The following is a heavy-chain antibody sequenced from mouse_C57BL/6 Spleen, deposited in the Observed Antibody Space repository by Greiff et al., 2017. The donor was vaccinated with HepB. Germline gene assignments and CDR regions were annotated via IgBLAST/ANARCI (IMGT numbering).Heavy chain of an antibody. CDR3: ARIYYGNYDYFDY. V-gene: IGHV5-17*01. CDR2: ISSGSSTI. CDR1: GFTFSDYG. J-gene: IGHJ2*01. D-gene: IGHD2-1*01. Sequence: EVQRVESGGGLVKPGGSLKLSCAASGFTFSDYGMHWVRQAPEKGLEWVAYISSGSSTIYYADTVKGRFTISRDNAKNTLFLQMTSLRSEDTAMYYCARIYYGNYDYFDYWGQGTTLTVSS.